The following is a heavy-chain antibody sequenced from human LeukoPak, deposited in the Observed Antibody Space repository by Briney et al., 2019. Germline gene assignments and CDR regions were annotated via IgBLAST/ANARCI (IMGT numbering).Heavy chain of an antibody. J-gene: IGHJ4*01. V-gene: IGHV3-21*01. CDR2: ISSSGGHI. Sequence: PGGSLRLSCAASGFTFNTQSMNWVRQAPGKGLEWLSAISSSGGHIYYAGSVQGRFTISRDGAKESVYLQLNSLRAEDTAVYYCARGLGWITPGAPYFDLWGHGTLVTVSS. CDR1: GFTFNTQS. D-gene: IGHD5-12*01. CDR3: ARGLGWITPGAPYFDL.